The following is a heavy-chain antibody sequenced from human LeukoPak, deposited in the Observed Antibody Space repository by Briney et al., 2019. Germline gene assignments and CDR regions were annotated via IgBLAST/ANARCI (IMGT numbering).Heavy chain of an antibody. J-gene: IGHJ6*02. V-gene: IGHV1-69*13. CDR3: ARRYYYDSSGYLYYYGMDV. D-gene: IGHD3-22*01. CDR2: IIPIFGTA. CDR1: GGAFSSYA. Sequence: SVKVSCKASGGAFSSYAISWVRQAPGQGLEWMGGIIPIFGTANYAQKFQGRVTITADESTSTAYMELSSLRSEDTAVYYCARRYYYDSSGYLYYYGMDVWGQGTTVTVSS.